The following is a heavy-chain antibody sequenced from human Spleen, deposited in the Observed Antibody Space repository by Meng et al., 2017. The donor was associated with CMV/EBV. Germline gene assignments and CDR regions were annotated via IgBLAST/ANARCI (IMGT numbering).Heavy chain of an antibody. J-gene: IGHJ6*02. V-gene: IGHV3-30*04. D-gene: IGHD1-1*01. CDR2: FSHDGTNE. Sequence: GGSLRLSCATSGFTFRNLAMHWVRQAPGRGLEWVTFFSHDGTNEHYTDFVNGRFTITRDNSRNRLYLQMDSLRPDDSAIYYCATDGSKSPYYSYGMDVWGQGTTVTVSS. CDR3: ATDGSKSPYYSYGMDV. CDR1: GFTFRNLA.